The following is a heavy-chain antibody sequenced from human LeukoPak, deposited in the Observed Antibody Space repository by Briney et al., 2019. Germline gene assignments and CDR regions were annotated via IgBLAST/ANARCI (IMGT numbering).Heavy chain of an antibody. CDR1: GYTFTSYG. CDR2: ISAYNGNT. J-gene: IGHJ6*03. D-gene: IGHD3-16*01. CDR3: ARVPFGGTGYYYYYMGV. Sequence: GASVKVSCKASGYTFTSYGISWVRQAPGQGLEWMGWISAYNGNTNYAQKLQGRVTMTTDTSTSTAYMELRSLRSDDTAVYYCARVPFGGTGYYYYYMGVWGKGTTVTISS. V-gene: IGHV1-18*01.